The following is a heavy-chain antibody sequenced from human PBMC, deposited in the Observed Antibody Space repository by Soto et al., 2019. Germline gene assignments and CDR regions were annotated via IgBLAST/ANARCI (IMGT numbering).Heavy chain of an antibody. CDR3: AKDFLCSGGSCYWGDYYYYGMDV. J-gene: IGHJ6*02. Sequence: PGGSLRLSCAASGFTFDDYTMHWVRQAPGKGLEWVSLISWDGGSTYYADSVKGRFTISRDNSKNSLYLQMNSLRTEDTALYYCAKDFLCSGGSCYWGDYYYYGMDVWGQGTTVTVSS. V-gene: IGHV3-43*01. CDR1: GFTFDDYT. D-gene: IGHD2-15*01. CDR2: ISWDGGST.